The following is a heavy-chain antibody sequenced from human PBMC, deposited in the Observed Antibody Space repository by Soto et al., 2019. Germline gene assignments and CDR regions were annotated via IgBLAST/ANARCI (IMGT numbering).Heavy chain of an antibody. D-gene: IGHD6-19*01. Sequence: PGGSLRLSCAASGFTVSSYCMHWVRQAPGKGLEWVAVISYGGSNKYDADSVKGRFTISSDNTNNTMYTQMNSMSAEDTAVYYCANGLAVAGYYYYGMDVWGQGTTVTVSS. CDR2: ISYGGSNK. CDR1: GFTVSSYC. V-gene: IGHV3-30*18. CDR3: ANGLAVAGYYYYGMDV. J-gene: IGHJ6*02.